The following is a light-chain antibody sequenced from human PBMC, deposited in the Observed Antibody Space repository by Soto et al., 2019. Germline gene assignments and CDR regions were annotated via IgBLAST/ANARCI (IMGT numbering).Light chain of an antibody. J-gene: IGLJ3*02. CDR2: SNN. V-gene: IGLV1-44*01. Sequence: QSVLTQPPSASGTPGQRVTISCFGSSSNIGTNTVNWYQQRPGTAPKLLIYSNNQRPSGVPDRFTGSKSGTSASLAISGLQSDDDADYYCAGWDDSLNGQWVFGGGTQLTVL. CDR1: SSNIGTNT. CDR3: AGWDDSLNGQWV.